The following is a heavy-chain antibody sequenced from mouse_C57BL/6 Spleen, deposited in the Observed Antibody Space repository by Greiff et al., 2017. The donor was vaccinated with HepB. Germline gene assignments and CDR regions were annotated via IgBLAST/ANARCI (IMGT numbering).Heavy chain of an antibody. Sequence: DVHLVESGEGLVKPGGSLKLSCAASGFTFSSYAMSWVRQTPEKRLEWVAYISSGGDYIYYADTVKGRFTISRDNARNTLYLQMSSLKSEDTAMYYCTRETNYYGSSFYAMDYWGQGTSVTVSS. CDR3: TRETNYYGSSFYAMDY. CDR1: GFTFSSYA. D-gene: IGHD1-1*01. J-gene: IGHJ4*01. V-gene: IGHV5-9-1*02. CDR2: ISSGGDYI.